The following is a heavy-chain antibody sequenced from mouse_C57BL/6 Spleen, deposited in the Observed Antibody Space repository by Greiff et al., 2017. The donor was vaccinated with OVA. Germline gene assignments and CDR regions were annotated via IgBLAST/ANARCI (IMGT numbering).Heavy chain of an antibody. CDR1: GYTFTSYW. D-gene: IGHD1-1*01. Sequence: QVQLQQPGAELVRPGSSVKLSCKASGYTFTSYWMHWVKQRPIQGLEWIGNIDPSDSETHYNQKFKDKATLTVDKSSSTAYMQLSSLTSDDSAVYFCARFDYYGSSYFDYWGQGTTLTVSS. CDR2: IDPSDSET. CDR3: ARFDYYGSSYFDY. J-gene: IGHJ2*01. V-gene: IGHV1-52*01.